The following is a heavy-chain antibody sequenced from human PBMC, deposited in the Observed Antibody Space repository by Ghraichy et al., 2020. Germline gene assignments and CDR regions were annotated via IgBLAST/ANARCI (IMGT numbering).Heavy chain of an antibody. CDR1: GFTFSDYW. CDR2: INSDGSST. CDR3: AAGITLPY. D-gene: IGHD3-16*01. Sequence: GESLNISCAASGFTFSDYWMHWVRQAPGKGLVWVSRINSDGSSTSYADSVKGRFTISRDNAKNTLYLQMNSLRAEDTAVYSCAAGITLPYWGQGTLVTVS. J-gene: IGHJ4*02. V-gene: IGHV3-74*01.